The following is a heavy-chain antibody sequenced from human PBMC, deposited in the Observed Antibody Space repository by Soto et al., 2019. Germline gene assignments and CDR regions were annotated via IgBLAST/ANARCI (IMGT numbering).Heavy chain of an antibody. CDR3: ASQYCSSTSCFYNWFDP. D-gene: IGHD2-2*01. V-gene: IGHV3-48*02. Sequence: VQLVESGGGLVQPGGSLRLSCAASGFTFSSYSMNWVRQAPGKGLEWVSYISSSSSTIYYADSVKGRFTISRDNAKNSLYLQMNSLRDEDTAVYYCASQYCSSTSCFYNWFDPWGQGTLVTVSS. CDR2: ISSSSSTI. J-gene: IGHJ5*02. CDR1: GFTFSSYS.